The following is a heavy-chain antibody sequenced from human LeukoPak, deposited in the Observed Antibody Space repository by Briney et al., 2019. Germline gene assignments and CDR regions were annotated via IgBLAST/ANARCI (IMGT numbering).Heavy chain of an antibody. CDR3: ARRAGGYSHPYDY. CDR2: IYSGGTT. CDR1: GFTVSGNY. D-gene: IGHD4-23*01. Sequence: PGGSLRLSCAVSGFTVSGNYMSWVRQAPGKGLEWVSLIYSGGTTYYAGSVKGRFTISRDNSKNTLYLQMNSLRAEDTAVYYCARRAGGYSHPYDYWGQGILVTVSS. V-gene: IGHV3-53*01. J-gene: IGHJ4*02.